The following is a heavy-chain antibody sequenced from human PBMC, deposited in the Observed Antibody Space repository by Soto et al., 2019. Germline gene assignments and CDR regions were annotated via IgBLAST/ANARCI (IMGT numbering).Heavy chain of an antibody. Sequence: GGSLRLSCAASGFTFSSYAMSWVRQAPGKGLEWVSAISGSGGSTYYADSVKGRFTISRDNSKNTLYLQMNSLRAEDTAVYYCAKPSHDFWSGYYTRGTDYWGQGTLVTVSS. CDR3: AKPSHDFWSGYYTRGTDY. CDR2: ISGSGGST. J-gene: IGHJ4*02. V-gene: IGHV3-23*01. CDR1: GFTFSSYA. D-gene: IGHD3-3*01.